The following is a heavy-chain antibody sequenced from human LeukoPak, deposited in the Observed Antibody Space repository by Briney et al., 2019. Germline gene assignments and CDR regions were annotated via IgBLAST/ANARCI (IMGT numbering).Heavy chain of an antibody. CDR2: IDTAGNT. CDR1: GFTFSTYD. J-gene: IGHJ3*02. Sequence: GGSLRLSCAASGFTFSTYDMHWVRQATGKGLEWVSVIDTAGNTFYPGSVRGRFTISRENAKNSLYLQMNNVRAGDTAVYYCARTSKVTSVMDIWGQGTMVTVSS. V-gene: IGHV3-13*04. CDR3: ARTSKVTSVMDI. D-gene: IGHD3-16*01.